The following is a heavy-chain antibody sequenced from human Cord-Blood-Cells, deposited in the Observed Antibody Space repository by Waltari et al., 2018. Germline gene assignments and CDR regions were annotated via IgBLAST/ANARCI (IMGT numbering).Heavy chain of an antibody. D-gene: IGHD3-10*01. CDR2: FYYSGST. V-gene: IGHV4-39*01. J-gene: IGHJ5*02. Sequence: QLQLQESGPGLVKPSETLSLTCTVSGGSISSSSYYWGWIRQPPGKGLEWIGSFYYSGSTYYNPSLESRVTISVDTSKNQFSLKLSSVTAADTAVYYCARQPYYGSGSYSIPNWFDPWGQGTLVTVSS. CDR3: ARQPYYGSGSYSIPNWFDP. CDR1: GGSISSSSYY.